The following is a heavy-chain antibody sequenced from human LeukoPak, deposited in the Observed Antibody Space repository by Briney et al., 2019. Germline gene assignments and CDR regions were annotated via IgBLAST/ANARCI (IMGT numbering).Heavy chain of an antibody. V-gene: IGHV1-8*01. Sequence: ASVKLSCKASGYTFTSYDINWVRQATGQGLEWMGWMNPNSGNTGYAQKFQGRVTMTRNTSISTAYMELSSLRSEDTAVYYCASMTAAAGTRPFDYWGQGTLVTVSS. CDR2: MNPNSGNT. CDR1: GYTFTSYD. D-gene: IGHD6-13*01. CDR3: ASMTAAAGTRPFDY. J-gene: IGHJ4*02.